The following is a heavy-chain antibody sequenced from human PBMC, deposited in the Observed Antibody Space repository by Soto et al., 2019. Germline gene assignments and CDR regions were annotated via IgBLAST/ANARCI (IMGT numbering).Heavy chain of an antibody. D-gene: IGHD3-10*01. V-gene: IGHV4-30-2*01. J-gene: IGHJ4*02. Sequence: SETLSLTCAVCGGSISSGGYSWSWIRQPPGKGLEWIGYIYHSGSTYYNPSLKSRVTISVDRSKNQFSLKLSSVTAADTAVYYCARAMLVRGVGFDYWGQGTLVTVSS. CDR3: ARAMLVRGVGFDY. CDR2: IYHSGST. CDR1: GGSISSGGYS.